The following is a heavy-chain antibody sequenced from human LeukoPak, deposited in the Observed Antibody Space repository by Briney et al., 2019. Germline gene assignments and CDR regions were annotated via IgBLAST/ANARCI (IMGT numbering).Heavy chain of an antibody. CDR2: IDHTGKS. CDR3: ARASHPGGTYFNAFDI. CDR1: VGTFSGHY. D-gene: IGHD1-26*01. Sequence: SSETLSLTCAVYVGTFSGHYWSWIRQAPGKGLEWIGEIDHTGKSNYKSALKSRVTMAVDTSKNQFSLSLESVTAADTAIYYCARASHPGGTYFNAFDIWGRGAPVTVSS. V-gene: IGHV4-34*01. J-gene: IGHJ3*02.